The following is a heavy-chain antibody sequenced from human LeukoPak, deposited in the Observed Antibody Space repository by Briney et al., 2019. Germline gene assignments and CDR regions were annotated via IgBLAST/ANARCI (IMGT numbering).Heavy chain of an antibody. CDR3: ASLGY. CDR1: GISLSNYA. Sequence: PGGSLRLSCVVSGISLSNYAMTWVRQAPGKGLEWVSAIYSGGSTYYADSVKGRFTISRDNSKNTLYLQMNSLRAADTAVYYCASLGYWGQGTLVTVSS. CDR2: IYSGGST. J-gene: IGHJ4*02. V-gene: IGHV3-66*02.